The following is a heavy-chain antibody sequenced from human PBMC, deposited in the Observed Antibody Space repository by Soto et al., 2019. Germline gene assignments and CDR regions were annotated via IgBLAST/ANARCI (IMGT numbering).Heavy chain of an antibody. CDR1: GGTFSSYA. CDR2: VIPIFGTA. Sequence: SVKVSCKASGGTFSSYAISWVRQAPGQGLEWMGGVIPIFGTANYAQKFQGRVTITADESTSTAYMELSSLRSEDTAVYYCARRVNYSDSSGYYPVWSSFAYRGQGTPVPVSP. J-gene: IGHJ4*02. D-gene: IGHD3-22*01. CDR3: ARRVNYSDSSGYYPVWSSFAY. V-gene: IGHV1-69*13.